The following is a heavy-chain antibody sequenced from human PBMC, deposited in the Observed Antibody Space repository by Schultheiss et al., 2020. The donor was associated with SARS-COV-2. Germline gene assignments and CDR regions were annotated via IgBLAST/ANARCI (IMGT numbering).Heavy chain of an antibody. Sequence: GGSLRLSCAASGFTLSSYGMHWVRQAPGKGLEWVAVISYDGSNKDYVDSVKGRFTISRDNSKNTLYLQMNSLRAEDTAVYYCAKITSDYSGGSSPEYYYMDVWGKGTTVTVSS. CDR2: ISYDGSNK. J-gene: IGHJ6*03. V-gene: IGHV3-30*18. D-gene: IGHD2-15*01. CDR3: AKITSDYSGGSSPEYYYMDV. CDR1: GFTLSSYG.